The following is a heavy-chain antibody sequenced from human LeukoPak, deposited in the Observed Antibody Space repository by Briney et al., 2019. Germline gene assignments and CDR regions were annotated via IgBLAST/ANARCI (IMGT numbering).Heavy chain of an antibody. Sequence: GGSLRLSCAASGFTFSRYYMHWVRQAPGKGLVWVSRINSDGSSTTYADSVKGRFTISRDNAKNTLYLQMNSLKVEDTAVYYCTRVFVGDEYSSSGYWGQGTLATVS. D-gene: IGHD6-13*01. CDR1: GFTFSRYY. V-gene: IGHV3-74*01. J-gene: IGHJ4*02. CDR2: INSDGSST. CDR3: TRVFVGDEYSSSGY.